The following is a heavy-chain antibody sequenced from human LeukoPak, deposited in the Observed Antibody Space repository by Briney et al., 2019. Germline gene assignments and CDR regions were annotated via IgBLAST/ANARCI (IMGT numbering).Heavy chain of an antibody. CDR1: GYTFSSYG. D-gene: IGHD1-26*01. J-gene: IGHJ4*02. CDR3: ARSYSVKWGSVY. CDR2: ISADNANT. V-gene: IGHV1-18*01. Sequence: ASVKVSCKASGYTFSSYGITWVRQAPGQGLEWMGWISADNANTNYAQKVQGRVTMTTDTSTSTAHMELRSLRSDDTAVVFCARSYSVKWGSVYWGQGTLVTVSS.